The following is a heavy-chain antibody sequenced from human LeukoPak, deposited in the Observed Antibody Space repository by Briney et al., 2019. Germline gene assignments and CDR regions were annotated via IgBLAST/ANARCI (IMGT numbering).Heavy chain of an antibody. CDR3: ASSAPVAIPSFYYYGMDV. CDR2: IIPIFGTA. CDR1: GGTFSSYA. Sequence: SVKVSCKASGGTFSSYAISWVRQAPGQGLEWMGGIIPIFGTANYAQRFQGRVTITADESTSTAYMELSSLRSEDTAVYYCASSAPVAIPSFYYYGMDVWGKGTTVTVSS. V-gene: IGHV1-69*01. D-gene: IGHD3-10*01. J-gene: IGHJ6*04.